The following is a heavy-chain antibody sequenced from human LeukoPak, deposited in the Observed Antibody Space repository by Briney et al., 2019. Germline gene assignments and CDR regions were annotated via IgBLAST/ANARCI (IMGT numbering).Heavy chain of an antibody. CDR2: ISGSGGST. CDR1: GFTLSIFA. CDR3: AKGPAAGLNWFDP. Sequence: GRTLRLSCAVSGFTLSIFAMSCGRHAPAQGLEWVLAISGSGGSTYYADSVKGRFTISRDNSKNTLYLQMNSLRAEDTAVYYCAKGPAAGLNWFDPWGQGTLVTVSS. D-gene: IGHD6-13*01. V-gene: IGHV3-23*01. J-gene: IGHJ5*02.